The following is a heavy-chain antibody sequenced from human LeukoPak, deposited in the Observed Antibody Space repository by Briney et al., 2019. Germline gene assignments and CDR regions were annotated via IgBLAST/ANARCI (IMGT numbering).Heavy chain of an antibody. CDR1: GGSISSYY. CDR2: IYYRGNT. J-gene: IGHJ4*02. V-gene: IGHV4-59*01. CDR3: ARDYGGKFDY. D-gene: IGHD4-23*01. Sequence: KPSDTLSLTCTVSGGSISSYYWSWIRQPPAKGLEWIGYIYYRGNTNYNPSLKSRLTISVDTSKNQFSLKLSSVTAADTAVYYCARDYGGKFDYWGQGTLVTVSS.